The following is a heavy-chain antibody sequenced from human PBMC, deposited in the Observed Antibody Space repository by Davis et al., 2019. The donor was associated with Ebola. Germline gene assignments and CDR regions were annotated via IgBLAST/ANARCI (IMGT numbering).Heavy chain of an antibody. J-gene: IGHJ3*02. CDR1: GGSVSIGSYY. CDR3: ARGLAYCGGDCYSDDAFDI. V-gene: IGHV4-61*01. CDR2: IYYSGST. Sequence: MPGGSLRLSCTVSGGSVSIGSYYWSWIRQPPGKGLEWIGYIYYSGSTNYNPSLKSRVTISVDTSKNQFSLKLSSVTAADTAVYYCARGLAYCGGDCYSDDAFDIWGQGTMVTVSS. D-gene: IGHD2-21*01.